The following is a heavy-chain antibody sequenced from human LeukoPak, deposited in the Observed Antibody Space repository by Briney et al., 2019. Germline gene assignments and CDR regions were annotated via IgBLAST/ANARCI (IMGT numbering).Heavy chain of an antibody. V-gene: IGHV4-39*07. CDR2: IYYSGST. CDR1: GGSISSSSYY. D-gene: IGHD3-3*01. CDR3: ARGYYDFWSGYNNWFDP. Sequence: SETLSLTCTVSGGSISSSSYYWGWIRQPPGTGLEWIGSIYYSGSTYYNPSLKSRVTISVDTSKNQFSLKLSSVTAADTAVYYCARGYYDFWSGYNNWFDPWGQGTLVTVSS. J-gene: IGHJ5*02.